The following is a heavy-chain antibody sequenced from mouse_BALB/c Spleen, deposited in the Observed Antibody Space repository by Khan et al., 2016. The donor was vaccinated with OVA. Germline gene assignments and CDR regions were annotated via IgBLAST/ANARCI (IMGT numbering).Heavy chain of an antibody. Sequence: QVQLKESGPGLVAPSQRLSITCHGPGFSLTRYGVHWVRQPPGKGLGWVGVILAGWRTNYNLALLFRLSISKDNSKSQVFVKMNSLQTDDTAMYYCARLEDIWGQGTTLTVSS. CDR1: GFSLTRYG. D-gene: IGHD1-3*01. V-gene: IGHV2-9*02. CDR3: ARLEDI. CDR2: ILAGWRT. J-gene: IGHJ2*01.